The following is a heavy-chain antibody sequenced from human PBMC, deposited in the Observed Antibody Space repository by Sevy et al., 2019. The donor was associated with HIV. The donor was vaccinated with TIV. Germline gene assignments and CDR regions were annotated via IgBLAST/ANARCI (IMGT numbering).Heavy chain of an antibody. V-gene: IGHV1-18*01. J-gene: IGHJ6*03. CDR2: ISAYNGNT. CDR3: ARGRSDSGSYYGFKYYYYMDV. D-gene: IGHD1-26*01. CDR1: GYTFTSYG. Sequence: ASVKVSCKASGYTFTSYGISWVRQAPGQGLEWMGWISAYNGNTNYAQRLQGRVTMTTDTSTGKAYMELRSLRSNDTAGYYCARGRSDSGSYYGFKYYYYMDVWGKGTTVTVSS.